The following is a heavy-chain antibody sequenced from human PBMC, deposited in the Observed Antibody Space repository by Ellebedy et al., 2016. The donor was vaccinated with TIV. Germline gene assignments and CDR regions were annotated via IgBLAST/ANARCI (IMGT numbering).Heavy chain of an antibody. Sequence: GESLKISCAASGFTFSSYAMHWVRQAPGKGLEWVAVISYDGYTKYYADSVKGRFTISRDNSKNTLYLQMNSLRAEDTAVYYCARQWRGQRGVWIFDYWGQGTLVTVSS. CDR3: ARQWRGQRGVWIFDY. CDR1: GFTFSSYA. J-gene: IGHJ4*02. D-gene: IGHD5-12*01. CDR2: ISYDGYTK. V-gene: IGHV3-30-3*01.